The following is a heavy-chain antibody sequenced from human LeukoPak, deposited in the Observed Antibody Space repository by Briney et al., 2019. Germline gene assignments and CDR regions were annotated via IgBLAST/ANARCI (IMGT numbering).Heavy chain of an antibody. V-gene: IGHV4-4*02. CDR3: ARGRDSSGYYYHYYSDS. CDR2: ISHSGST. D-gene: IGHD3-22*01. Sequence: PSGTLSLTCAVSGGSLTSSNWWSWVRQPPGKGLEWIGEISHSGSTNYNPSLKSRVTISVDESKTHFSLKLSSVTAADSAVYYCARGRDSSGYYYHYYSDSWGQGTLVTVSS. CDR1: GGSLTSSNW. J-gene: IGHJ4*02.